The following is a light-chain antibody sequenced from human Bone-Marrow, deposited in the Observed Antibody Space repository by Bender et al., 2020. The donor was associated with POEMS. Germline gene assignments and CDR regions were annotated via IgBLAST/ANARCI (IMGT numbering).Light chain of an antibody. V-gene: IGLV3-19*01. CDR3: NSRDSSGDNLGVV. CDR1: SLRSYL. J-gene: IGLJ2*01. Sequence: SSELTQEPDVSVVLGQTVTITCQGDSLRSYLANWYQQRPGQAPRLVLSGNNNRPSGIPDRFSGSRSRNPASLTITGAQAEDEAVYFCNSRDSSGDNLGVVFGGGTRLTVL. CDR2: GNN.